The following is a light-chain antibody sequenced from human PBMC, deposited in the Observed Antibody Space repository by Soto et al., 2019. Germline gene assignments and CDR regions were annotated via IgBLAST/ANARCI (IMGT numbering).Light chain of an antibody. V-gene: IGKV1-8*01. CDR2: AAS. CDR3: QQRSSWPPVT. CDR1: QGISSY. J-gene: IGKJ4*01. Sequence: AIRMTQSPSSFSASTGDRVTITCRASQGISSYLAWYQQKPGKAPKLLIYAASTLQSGVPSRFSGSGSGTDFTLTIGCLQSEDFAVYYCQQRSSWPPVTFGGGTKVELK.